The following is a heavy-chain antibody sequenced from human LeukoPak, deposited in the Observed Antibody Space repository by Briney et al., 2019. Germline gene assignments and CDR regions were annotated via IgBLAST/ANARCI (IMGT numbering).Heavy chain of an antibody. D-gene: IGHD3-10*01. CDR2: IYYSGST. J-gene: IGHJ6*03. V-gene: IGHV4-59*01. CDR3: ASGAYRYYYMDV. Sequence: SETLSLTCSVSGGAISRYYWSWIRQPPGKGLEWIGYIYYSGSTNYNPSLKSRVTISVDTSKNQFSLKLSSVTAADTAVYYCASGAYRYYYMDVWGKGTTVTISS. CDR1: GGAISRYY.